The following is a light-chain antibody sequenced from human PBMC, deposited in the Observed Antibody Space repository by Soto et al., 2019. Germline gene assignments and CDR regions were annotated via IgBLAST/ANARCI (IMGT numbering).Light chain of an antibody. CDR2: GAS. CDR3: YQYGSSPPT. CDR1: QSVSSSY. J-gene: IGKJ1*01. V-gene: IGKV3-20*01. Sequence: EIVLTQSPGTLSLSPGERATIPCRSSQSVSSSYLAWYQQKPGQAPRLLIYGASSRATGIPDRFSGSGSGTDFTLTISGLEPEDFVVFYCYQYGSSPPTFGQGTKVDI.